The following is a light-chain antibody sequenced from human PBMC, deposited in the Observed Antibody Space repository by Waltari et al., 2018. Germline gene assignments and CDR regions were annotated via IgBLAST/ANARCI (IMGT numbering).Light chain of an antibody. CDR1: KIGSKN. J-gene: IGLJ1*01. V-gene: IGLV3-21*02. Sequence: SYELTQPPSVSVAPGQTARITCDGDKIGSKNVPWSQHKPGQAPVLVVYDDGDRPSGIPERFSGSNSGNTAALTISRVDAGDEAEYYCQVWDSGSDHYVFGTVTKVTVL. CDR3: QVWDSGSDHYV. CDR2: DDG.